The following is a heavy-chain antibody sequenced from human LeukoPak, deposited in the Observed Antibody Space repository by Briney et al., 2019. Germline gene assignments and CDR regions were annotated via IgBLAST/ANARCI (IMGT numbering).Heavy chain of an antibody. Sequence: SETLSLTCTVSGGSISNSYWSWIRQPAGKGLEWIGCVYTSGTTNYNPSLKSRVTMSVDTSKNQFSLKLSSVTAADTAVYYCARVGPNFWSGYYPRYYFDYWGQGTLVTVSS. D-gene: IGHD3-3*01. J-gene: IGHJ4*02. CDR3: ARVGPNFWSGYYPRYYFDY. V-gene: IGHV4-4*07. CDR1: GGSISNSY. CDR2: VYTSGTT.